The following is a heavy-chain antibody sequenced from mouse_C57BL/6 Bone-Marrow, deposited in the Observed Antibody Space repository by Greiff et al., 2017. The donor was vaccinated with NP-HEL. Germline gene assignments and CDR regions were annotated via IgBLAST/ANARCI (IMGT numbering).Heavy chain of an antibody. Sequence: EVKLVEPGEGLVKPGGSLKFSCAASGFTFSSYAMSWVRQTPEKRLEWVAYISSGGDYIYYADTVKGRFTFSRDNARHTLYLQRSSLEAAEPAMYDCTRALRGYGSSYYAMECWGQGASVTVS. CDR3: TRALRGYGSSYYAMEC. V-gene: IGHV5-9-1*02. CDR2: ISSGGDYI. J-gene: IGHJ4*01. D-gene: IGHD1-1*01. CDR1: GFTFSSYA.